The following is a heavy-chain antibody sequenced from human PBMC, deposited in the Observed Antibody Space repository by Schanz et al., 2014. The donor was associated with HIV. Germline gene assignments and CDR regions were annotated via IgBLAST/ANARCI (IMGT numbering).Heavy chain of an antibody. CDR2: ISESGGRS. D-gene: IGHD6-19*01. Sequence: VQLVESGGGVVQPGRSLRLSCVASGFSFNNYGMHWVRQAPGKGLEWVSSISESGGRSYYADSVNGRFTISRDNSRNALYLHMNSLGAEDTAVYYCAKVAIHSSGWLPFDYWGQGTLVTVSS. CDR1: GFSFNNYG. CDR3: AKVAIHSSGWLPFDY. J-gene: IGHJ4*02. V-gene: IGHV3-23*04.